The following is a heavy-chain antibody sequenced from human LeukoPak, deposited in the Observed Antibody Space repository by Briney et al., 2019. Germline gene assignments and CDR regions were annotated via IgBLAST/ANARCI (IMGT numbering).Heavy chain of an antibody. CDR3: ARHSSGWYDY. J-gene: IGHJ4*02. V-gene: IGHV1-3*04. Sequence: ASVKVSCKASGYTFTSYAIHWVRQAPGQRLEWMGWINTGNGNTKYSQKFQGRVTITRDTSASIAYMELSSLRSQDMAVYYCARHSSGWYDYWGQGTLVTVSS. CDR2: INTGNGNT. CDR1: GYTFTSYA. D-gene: IGHD6-19*01.